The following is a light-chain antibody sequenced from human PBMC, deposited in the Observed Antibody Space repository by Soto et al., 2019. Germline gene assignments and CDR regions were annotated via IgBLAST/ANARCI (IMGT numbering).Light chain of an antibody. J-gene: IGLJ2*01. CDR3: SSYSRDTTVV. CDR1: SHDIGSFKY. V-gene: IGLV2-14*01. Sequence: QSVLTQPASVSGSPGQSITISCTGTSHDIGSFKYVSWYQQHPGKAPKLIILEVRNRPSGVSDRFSGSKSGNTASLTISGLQADDEADYYCSSYSRDTTVVFGGGTKLTVL. CDR2: EVR.